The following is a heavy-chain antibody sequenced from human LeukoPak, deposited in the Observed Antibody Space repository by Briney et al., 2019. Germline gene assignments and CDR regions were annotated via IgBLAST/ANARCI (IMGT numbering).Heavy chain of an antibody. Sequence: PGGSLSLSCAASGFTFSNYEMNWVRQTPGKGLEWVSYISDHGKSRNYVDSVKGRFTISRDNAKNSLYLQMSSLKASDTDMYYCARHRYRRRIPFRVTEPYYYYYYGMDVWGQGTTVTVSS. CDR2: ISDHGKSR. J-gene: IGHJ6*02. D-gene: IGHD1-14*01. CDR1: GFTFSNYE. V-gene: IGHV3-48*03. CDR3: ARHRYRRRIPFRVTEPYYYYYYGMDV.